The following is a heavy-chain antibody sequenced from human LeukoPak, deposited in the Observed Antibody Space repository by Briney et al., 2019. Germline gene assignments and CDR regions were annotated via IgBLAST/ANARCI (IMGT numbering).Heavy chain of an antibody. Sequence: GGSLRLSCAASGFTFSSYGMHWVRQAPGKGLEWVAVISYDGSNKYYADSVKGRFTISRDNAKNSLYLQMNSLRAGDTAVYYCAELGITMIGGVWGKGTTVTISS. V-gene: IGHV3-30*18. CDR1: GFTFSSYG. CDR3: AELGITMIGGV. CDR2: ISYDGSNK. J-gene: IGHJ6*04. D-gene: IGHD3-10*02.